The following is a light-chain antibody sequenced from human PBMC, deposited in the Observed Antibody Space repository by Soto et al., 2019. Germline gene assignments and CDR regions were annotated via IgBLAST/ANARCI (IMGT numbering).Light chain of an antibody. CDR2: VNSDGSH. CDR3: QTWDTDMRV. J-gene: IGLJ3*02. V-gene: IGLV4-69*01. CDR1: SGHSSYA. Sequence: QLVLTQSPSASASLGASVKLTCTLSSGHSSYAIAWHQQQPEKGPRYLMKVNSDGSHTKGDGITDRFSGSSSGAERYLTISSLQSEDEADYYCQTWDTDMRVFGGGTKLTVL.